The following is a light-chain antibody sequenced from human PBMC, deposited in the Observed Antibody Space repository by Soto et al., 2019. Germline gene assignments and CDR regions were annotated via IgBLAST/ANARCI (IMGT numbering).Light chain of an antibody. CDR2: KAS. CDR1: QSISSW. V-gene: IGKV1-5*03. Sequence: IQMTQSPSTLSASVGDRVTITCRASQSISSWLAWYQQKPGKAPKLLIYKASSLESGVPSRFSGSGSGTEFPLTISSLQPDYFATYYCQHYNSLYTFGQGTKLEMK. J-gene: IGKJ2*01. CDR3: QHYNSLYT.